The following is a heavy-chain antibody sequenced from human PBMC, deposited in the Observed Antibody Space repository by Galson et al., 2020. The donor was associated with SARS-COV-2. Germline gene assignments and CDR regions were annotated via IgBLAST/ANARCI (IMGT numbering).Heavy chain of an antibody. V-gene: IGHV4-59*01. CDR3: ARSEGFLEWSYYMDV. CDR1: GGSISSYY. Sequence: SETLSLTCTVSGGSISSYYWSWIRQPPGKGLEWIGYIYYSGSTNYNPSLKSRVTISVDTSKNQFSLKLSSVTAADTAVYYCARSEGFLEWSYYMDVWVKGTTVTVSS. CDR2: IYYSGST. J-gene: IGHJ6*03. D-gene: IGHD3-3*01.